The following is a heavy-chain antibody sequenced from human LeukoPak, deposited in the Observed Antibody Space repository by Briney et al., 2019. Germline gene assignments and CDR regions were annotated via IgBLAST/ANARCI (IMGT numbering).Heavy chain of an antibody. CDR3: AGAVVAATRLDY. D-gene: IGHD2-15*01. CDR2: IIPILGIA. V-gene: IGHV1-69*02. J-gene: IGHJ4*02. Sequence: SVKVSCKASGYTFTNYYMHWVRQAPGQGLEWMGRIIPILGIANYAQKFQGRVTITADKSTSTAYMELSSLRSEDTAVYYCAGAVVAATRLDYWGQGTLVTVSS. CDR1: GYTFTNYY.